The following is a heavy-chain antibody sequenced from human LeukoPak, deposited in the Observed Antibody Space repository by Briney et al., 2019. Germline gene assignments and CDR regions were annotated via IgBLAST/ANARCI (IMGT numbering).Heavy chain of an antibody. D-gene: IGHD3-9*01. CDR2: IWYDGTNK. J-gene: IGHJ4*02. CDR3: AKDLGLLRYFDWLLDY. Sequence: GRSLRLSCAASGFTFSSYGMHWVRQAPGKGLEWVAVIWYDGTNKYYADSVKGRFTISRDNSKNTLYLQMNSLRAEDTAMYYCAKDLGLLRYFDWLLDYSGPGTLVTVSS. CDR1: GFTFSSYG. V-gene: IGHV3-33*06.